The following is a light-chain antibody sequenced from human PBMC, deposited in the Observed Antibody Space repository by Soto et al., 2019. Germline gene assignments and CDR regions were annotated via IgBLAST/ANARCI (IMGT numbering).Light chain of an antibody. J-gene: IGKJ1*01. CDR1: QSISTW. V-gene: IGKV1-5*03. CDR3: QQYNDYSGT. Sequence: DLQMTQSPSTLSASVGDRVTITCRASQSISTWLAWYQQKPGKAPKLLIYKASILEIGVPSRFSGSGSGTEFTLTISSLQPDDFATYYCQQYNDYSGTFGQGTKVEIK. CDR2: KAS.